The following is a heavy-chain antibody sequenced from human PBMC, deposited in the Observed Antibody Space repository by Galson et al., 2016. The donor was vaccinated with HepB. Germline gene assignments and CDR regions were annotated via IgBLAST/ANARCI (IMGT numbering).Heavy chain of an antibody. CDR1: GGSFSSHA. Sequence: SVKVSCKAFGGSFSSHAISWVRQAPGQGLEWMGGIIPTVDTAKYVQKFQGRVTITADESTTTIYMDVSSLRYEDTAVYYCARGLGYDDGMDVWGQGTTVTVSS. D-gene: IGHD5-12*01. J-gene: IGHJ6*02. CDR2: IIPTVDTA. V-gene: IGHV1-69*13. CDR3: ARGLGYDDGMDV.